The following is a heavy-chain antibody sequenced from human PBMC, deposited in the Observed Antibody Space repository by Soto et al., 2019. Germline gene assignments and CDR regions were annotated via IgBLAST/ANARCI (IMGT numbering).Heavy chain of an antibody. V-gene: IGHV3-30*18. CDR2: ISYDGSNK. CDR1: GFTFSSYG. Sequence: QVQLVESGGGVVQPGRSLRLSCAASGFTFSSYGMHWVRQAPGKGLEWVAVISYDGSNKYYADSVKGRFTISRDNSKNTLYLQMNSLRAEDTAVYYCAKDNTYGGLRLSQRGMDVWGQGTTVTVSS. J-gene: IGHJ6*02. CDR3: AKDNTYGGLRLSQRGMDV. D-gene: IGHD4-17*01.